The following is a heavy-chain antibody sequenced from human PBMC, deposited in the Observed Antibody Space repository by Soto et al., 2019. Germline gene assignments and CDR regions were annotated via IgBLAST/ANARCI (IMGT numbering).Heavy chain of an antibody. Sequence: GGSLRLSCAASGFTFSSYGMHWVRQAPGKGLEWVAVIWYDGSNKYYADSVKGRFTISRDNSKNTLYLQMNSLRAEDTAVYYCARAPIAAAGTVDYWGQGTLVTVSS. CDR3: ARAPIAAAGTVDY. CDR2: IWYDGSNK. D-gene: IGHD6-13*01. CDR1: GFTFSSYG. J-gene: IGHJ4*02. V-gene: IGHV3-33*01.